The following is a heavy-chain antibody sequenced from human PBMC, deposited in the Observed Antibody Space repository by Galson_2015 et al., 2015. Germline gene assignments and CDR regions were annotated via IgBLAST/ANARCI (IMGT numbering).Heavy chain of an antibody. CDR3: ARAYYYGSGSRLYFDY. D-gene: IGHD3-10*01. Sequence: QSGAEVKKPGESLKISCKGSGSSFTSYWIGWVRQMPGKGLEWMGIIYPGDSDTRYSPTFQGQVTISADKSISTAYLQWSSLKASDTAMYYCARAYYYGSGSRLYFDYWGQGTLVTVSS. V-gene: IGHV5-51*01. CDR1: GSSFTSYW. J-gene: IGHJ4*02. CDR2: IYPGDSDT.